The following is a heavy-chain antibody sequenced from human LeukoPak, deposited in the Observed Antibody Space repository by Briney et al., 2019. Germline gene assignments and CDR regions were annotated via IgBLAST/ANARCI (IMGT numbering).Heavy chain of an antibody. J-gene: IGHJ5*02. D-gene: IGHD4-17*01. CDR3: ARDGRRRLDYGDSENWFDP. CDR2: IIPIFGTA. V-gene: IGHV1-69*06. CDR1: GGTFSSYA. Sequence: SVKVSCKASGGTFSSYAISWVRQAPGQGLEWMGGIIPIFGTANYAQKFQGRVTVTADKSTSTAYMELSSLRSEDAAVYYCARDGRRRLDYGDSENWFDPWGQGTLVTVSS.